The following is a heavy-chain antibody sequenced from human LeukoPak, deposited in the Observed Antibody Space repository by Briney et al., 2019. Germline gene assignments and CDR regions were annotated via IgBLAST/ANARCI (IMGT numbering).Heavy chain of an antibody. D-gene: IGHD3-9*01. CDR2: IKQDGSEK. CDR3: AKVERYFDWLYFPFDY. J-gene: IGHJ4*02. CDR1: GFTFSSYW. V-gene: IGHV3-7*01. Sequence: GGSLRLSCAASGFTFSSYWMSWVRQAPGKGLEWVANIKQDGSEKYYVDSVKGRFTISRDNAKNSLYLQMNSLRAEDTAVYYCAKVERYFDWLYFPFDYWGQGTLVTVSS.